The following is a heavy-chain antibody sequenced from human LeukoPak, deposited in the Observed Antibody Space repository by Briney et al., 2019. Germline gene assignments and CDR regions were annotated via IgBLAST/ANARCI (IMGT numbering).Heavy chain of an antibody. CDR3: ARVGFDY. J-gene: IGHJ4*02. V-gene: IGHV3-48*03. CDR2: ITNSVSGI. Sequence: GGSLRLSCVAFGFTFSRYEMNCARQAPGKGLEWVSYITNSVSGIYYADSVKGRFTVSRDNAKNSLSLQMNSLRAEDTAVYYCARVGFDYWGQGALVTVSS. CDR1: GFTFSRYE.